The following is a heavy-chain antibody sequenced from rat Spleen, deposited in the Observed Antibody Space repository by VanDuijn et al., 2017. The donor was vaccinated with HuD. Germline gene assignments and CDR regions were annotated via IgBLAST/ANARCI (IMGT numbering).Heavy chain of an antibody. D-gene: IGHD1-2*01. Sequence: QVQLKESGPGLVQPSQTLSLTCTVSGFSLTSYNVHWVRQPPGKGLEWMGRMRYNGDTSYNSALKSRLSISRDTSNNQVFLKMNSLQTDDTGTYYCTRGHGSYALWYFDFWGPGTMVTVSS. CDR2: MRYNGDT. J-gene: IGHJ1*01. V-gene: IGHV2-63*01. CDR3: TRGHGSYALWYFDF. CDR1: GFSLTSYN.